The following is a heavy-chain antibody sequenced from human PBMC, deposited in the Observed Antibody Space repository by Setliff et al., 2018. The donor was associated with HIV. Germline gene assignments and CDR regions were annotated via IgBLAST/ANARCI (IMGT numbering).Heavy chain of an antibody. D-gene: IGHD5-12*01. Sequence: ASVKVSCKASGGTFSSYAISWVRQAPGQGLEWMGRINPNSGGTNYAQKFQGRVSMTRDTSIRTVYMELSRLRSDDTAVYYCARVVPATISDYYYYMDVWGKGTTVTVSS. CDR3: ARVVPATISDYYYYMDV. J-gene: IGHJ6*03. CDR2: INPNSGGT. V-gene: IGHV1-2*06. CDR1: GGTFSSYA.